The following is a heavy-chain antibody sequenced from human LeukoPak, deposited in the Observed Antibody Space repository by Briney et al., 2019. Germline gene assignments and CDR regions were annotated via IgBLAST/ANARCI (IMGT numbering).Heavy chain of an antibody. CDR1: GFTFDNYA. J-gene: IGHJ4*02. Sequence: GGSLRLSCTASGFTFDNYAMHWVRQTPGRGLEWVSGISRNADNTDYADSVKGRFTISRDSRKSSLYLQMNGLAAEDTALYYCAKSLLGSTWGYFDRWGQGTQVTVSS. CDR3: AKSLLGSTWGYFDR. CDR2: ISRNADNT. V-gene: IGHV3-9*01. D-gene: IGHD6-13*01.